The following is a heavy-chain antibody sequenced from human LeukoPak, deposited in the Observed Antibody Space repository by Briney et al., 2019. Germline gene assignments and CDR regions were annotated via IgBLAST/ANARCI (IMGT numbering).Heavy chain of an antibody. J-gene: IGHJ4*02. V-gene: IGHV4-39*07. CDR1: GGSISSSSYY. Sequence: SETLSLTCTVSGGSISSSSYYWGWIRQPPGKGLEWIGSIYYSGSTYYNPSLKSRVTISVDTSKNQFSLKLSSVTAADTAVYYCARERWFGELFDWGQGTLVTVSS. CDR3: ARERWFGELFD. CDR2: IYYSGST. D-gene: IGHD3-10*01.